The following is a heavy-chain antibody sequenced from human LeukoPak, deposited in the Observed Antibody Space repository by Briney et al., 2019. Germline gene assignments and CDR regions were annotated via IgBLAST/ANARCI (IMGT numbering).Heavy chain of an antibody. CDR3: ARGIVAVTATRDYDAFDI. J-gene: IGHJ3*02. V-gene: IGHV3-53*01. D-gene: IGHD2-21*02. Sequence: PGGSLRLSCAASGFTLSSYEMNWVRQAPGKGLEWVSVIYSGGSTYYADSVKGRFTISRDNSKNTLYLQMNSLRAEDTAVYYCARGIVAVTATRDYDAFDIWGQGTMVTVSS. CDR2: IYSGGST. CDR1: GFTLSSYE.